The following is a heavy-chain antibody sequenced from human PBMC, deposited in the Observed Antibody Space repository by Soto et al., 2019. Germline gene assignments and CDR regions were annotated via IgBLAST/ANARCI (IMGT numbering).Heavy chain of an antibody. CDR1: GFTFDDYT. Sequence: PGGSLRLSCAASGFTFDDYTMHWVRQAPGKGLEWVSLISWDGGSTYYADSVKGRFTISRDNSKNSLYLQMNSLRTEDTALYYCEKDISDTAMVPKYGMDVWGQGTTVTVSS. CDR2: ISWDGGST. CDR3: EKDISDTAMVPKYGMDV. D-gene: IGHD5-18*01. J-gene: IGHJ6*02. V-gene: IGHV3-43*01.